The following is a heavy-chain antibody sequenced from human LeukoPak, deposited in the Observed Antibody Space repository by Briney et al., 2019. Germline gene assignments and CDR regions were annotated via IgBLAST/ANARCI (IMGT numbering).Heavy chain of an antibody. V-gene: IGHV3-53*01. D-gene: IGHD3-10*01. CDR3: ARETTMVRGSYYYYYGMDV. J-gene: IGHJ6*04. CDR1: GFTVSSNY. CDR2: IYSGGST. Sequence: GGSLRLSCAASGFTVSSNYVSWVRQAPGKGLEWVSVIYSGGSTYYADSVKGRFTISRDNSKNTLYLQMNSLRAEDTAVYYCARETTMVRGSYYYYYGMDVWGKGTTVTVSS.